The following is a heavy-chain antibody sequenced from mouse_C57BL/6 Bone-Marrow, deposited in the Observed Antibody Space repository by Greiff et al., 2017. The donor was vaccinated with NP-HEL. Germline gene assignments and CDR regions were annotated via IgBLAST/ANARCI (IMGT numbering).Heavy chain of an antibody. CDR3: ARGAMVKGHYYAMDD. J-gene: IGHJ4*01. Sequence: VQLQQSVAELVRPGASVKLSCTASGFTITNTYMHWVKQRPEQGLEWIGRIDPANGNTKYAPKFPGKATITADPSSNTAYLQLSSQTSEDTAIYYGARGAMVKGHYYAMDDWGQGTSVTVSS. D-gene: IGHD2-2*01. CDR2: IDPANGNT. V-gene: IGHV14-3*01. CDR1: GFTITNTY.